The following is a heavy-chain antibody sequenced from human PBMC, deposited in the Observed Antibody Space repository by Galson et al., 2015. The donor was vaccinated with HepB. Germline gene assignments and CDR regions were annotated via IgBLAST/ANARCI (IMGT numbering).Heavy chain of an antibody. CDR2: IIPTFGTA. D-gene: IGHD2-2*02. J-gene: IGHJ4*02. CDR3: ARESRRYCSSISCYMGWDY. V-gene: IGHV1-69*01. Sequence: QSGAEVKKPGESLKISCKASGDTFSSYTINWVRQAPGQGLEWMGGIIPTFGTANYAQKFQGRVTITADESTSTAYMELSSLRSEDTAMYYCARESRRYCSSISCYMGWDYWGQGTLVTVSS. CDR1: GDTFSSYT.